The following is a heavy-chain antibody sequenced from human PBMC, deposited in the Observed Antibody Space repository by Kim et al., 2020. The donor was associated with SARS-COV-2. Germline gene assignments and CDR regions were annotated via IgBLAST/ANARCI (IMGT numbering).Heavy chain of an antibody. J-gene: IGHJ4*02. D-gene: IGHD6-13*01. CDR2: ISYDGSNK. CDR3: AKDRLDYSSSWFDY. V-gene: IGHV3-30*18. Sequence: GGSLRLSCAASGFTFSSYGMHWVRQAPGKGLEWVAVISYDGSNKYYADSVKGRFTISRDNSKNTLYLQMNSLRAEDTAVYYCAKDRLDYSSSWFDYWGQGTLVTVSS. CDR1: GFTFSSYG.